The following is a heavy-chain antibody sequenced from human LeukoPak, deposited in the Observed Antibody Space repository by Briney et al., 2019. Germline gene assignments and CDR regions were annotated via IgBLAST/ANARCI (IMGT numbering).Heavy chain of an antibody. D-gene: IGHD2-2*01. Sequence: GGSLRLSCAASGFTFSDYYMSWIRQAPGKGLEWVSYISSSGSTLYYADSVKGRFTISRDNAKNPLYLQMNSLRAEDTAVYYCARDNGIVVVPAAIFDYWGQGTLVTVSS. CDR2: ISSSGSTL. V-gene: IGHV3-11*01. J-gene: IGHJ4*02. CDR1: GFTFSDYY. CDR3: ARDNGIVVVPAAIFDY.